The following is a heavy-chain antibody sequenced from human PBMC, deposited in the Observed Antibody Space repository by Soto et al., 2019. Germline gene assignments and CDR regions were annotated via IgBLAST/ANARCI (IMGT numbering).Heavy chain of an antibody. Sequence: PSETLSLTCTVSGGSISSYYWSWIRQPPGKGLEWIGYIYYSGSTNYNPSLKSRVTISVDTSKNQFSLKLSSVTAADTAVYYRARRYGGNFDYWRQGTLVTVSS. CDR2: IYYSGST. CDR3: ARRYGGNFDY. V-gene: IGHV4-59*01. CDR1: GGSISSYY. D-gene: IGHD3-16*01. J-gene: IGHJ4*02.